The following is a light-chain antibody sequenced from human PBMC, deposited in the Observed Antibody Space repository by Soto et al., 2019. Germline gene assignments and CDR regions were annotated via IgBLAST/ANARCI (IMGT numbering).Light chain of an antibody. CDR3: QQLNTYPVT. CDR1: QGIRND. Sequence: DIQMTQSPSSLSASVGDRVTITCRASQGIRNDLSWYQQKPGEAPKRLVYVASSLDGGVPARFSGSGSGTEFTLTISSLQPEDFATYYCQQLNTYPVTFGGGTTVEVK. V-gene: IGKV1-17*01. CDR2: VAS. J-gene: IGKJ4*01.